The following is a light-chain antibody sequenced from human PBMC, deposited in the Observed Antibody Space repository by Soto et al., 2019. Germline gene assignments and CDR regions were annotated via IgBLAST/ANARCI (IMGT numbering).Light chain of an antibody. CDR3: QQYDDWLRLT. V-gene: IGKV3D-15*01. J-gene: IGKJ4*01. CDR1: QSVNIY. CDR2: GAT. Sequence: EVVMTQFPATLSVSPGERATLSCRASQSVNIYLAWYQQKPGQAPRLLIFGATYRATGIPARFSGSGSGTEFNPTISSLQSEDFGVYFCQQYDDWLRLTFGGGTKVEIK.